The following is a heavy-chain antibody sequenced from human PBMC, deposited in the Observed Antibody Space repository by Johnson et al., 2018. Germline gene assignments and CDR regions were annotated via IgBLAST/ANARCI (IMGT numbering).Heavy chain of an antibody. V-gene: IGHV4-59*01. D-gene: IGHD3-22*01. CDR1: GGSINTYH. CDR3: ARSSYDSTGVPMAFAS. CDR2: IHYTGST. Sequence: QVQLQESGPGLVKPSETLSLTCSVSGGSINTYHWSWIRQPPGKGLEWIGNIHYTGSTNYNPSLKSRVTISVDTTKNQFSLKLSSVLAADTALYFCARSSYDSTGVPMAFASWGQGTGVTVSS. J-gene: IGHJ3*02.